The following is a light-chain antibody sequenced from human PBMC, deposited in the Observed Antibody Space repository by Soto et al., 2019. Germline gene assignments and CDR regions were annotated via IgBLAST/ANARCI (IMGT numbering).Light chain of an antibody. CDR2: DAS. V-gene: IGKV3-15*01. CDR3: QQYNNQLWT. CDR1: QSVSRN. J-gene: IGKJ1*01. Sequence: EIVTTQSPATLSVSPGERATLSCRASQSVSRNVAWYQQKPGQAPRLLIHDASTRATCISVRFSGSGSGTEFTLTISSLQSEDCAGDYSQQYNNQLWTFGKGTKVEI.